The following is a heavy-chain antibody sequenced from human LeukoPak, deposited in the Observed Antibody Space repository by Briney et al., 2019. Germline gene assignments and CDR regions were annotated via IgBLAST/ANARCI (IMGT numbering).Heavy chain of an antibody. CDR3: ARAAIAAAGSRWFDY. CDR1: GGSISSGSYY. CDR2: IYTSGST. V-gene: IGHV4-61*02. J-gene: IGHJ4*02. D-gene: IGHD6-13*01. Sequence: SETLSLTCTVSGGSISSGSYYWSWIRQPAGKGLEWIGRIYTSGSTNYNPSLKSRVTISVDTSKNQFSLKLSSVTAADTAVYYCARAAIAAAGSRWFDYWGQGTLVTVSS.